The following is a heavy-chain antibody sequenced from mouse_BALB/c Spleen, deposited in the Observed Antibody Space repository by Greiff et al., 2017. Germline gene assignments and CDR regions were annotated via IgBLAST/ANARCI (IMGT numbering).Heavy chain of an antibody. CDR3: ARDIDGAMDY. CDR1: GFTFSSYA. V-gene: IGHV5-9-4*01. Sequence: EVKLVESGGGLVKPGGSLKLSCAASGFTFSSYAMSWVRQSPEKRLEWVAEISSGGSYTYYPDTVTGRFTISRDNAKNTLYLEMSSLRSEDTAMYYCARDIDGAMDYWGQGTSVTVSS. CDR2: ISSGGSYT. D-gene: IGHD2-12*01. J-gene: IGHJ4*01.